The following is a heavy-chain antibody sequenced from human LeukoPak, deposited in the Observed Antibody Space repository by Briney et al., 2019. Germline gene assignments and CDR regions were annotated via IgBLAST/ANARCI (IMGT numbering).Heavy chain of an antibody. J-gene: IGHJ4*02. Sequence: SETLSLTCTVSGGSISTYYWNWIRQPPGKGLEWIGYIYYSGSTNYNPSLKSRVTMSVDTSKNQFSLILSSVTAADTAVYYCAKWADSSVDYWGQGTLVTVSS. D-gene: IGHD6-6*01. CDR2: IYYSGST. V-gene: IGHV4-59*01. CDR3: AKWADSSVDY. CDR1: GGSISTYY.